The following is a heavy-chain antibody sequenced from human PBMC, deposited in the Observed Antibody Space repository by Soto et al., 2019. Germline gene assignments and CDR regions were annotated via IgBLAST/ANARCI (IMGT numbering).Heavy chain of an antibody. Sequence: QVQLQQWGAGLLKPSETLSLTCAVYGGSFSGYYWSWIRQPPGKGLEWIGEINHSGSTNYTPSLKSRVTISVDTSKNQFSLKLSSVTAADTAVYYCPRRKFWSGYYSWGQGTLVTVSS. V-gene: IGHV4-34*01. D-gene: IGHD3-3*01. J-gene: IGHJ5*02. CDR1: GGSFSGYY. CDR2: INHSGST. CDR3: PRRKFWSGYYS.